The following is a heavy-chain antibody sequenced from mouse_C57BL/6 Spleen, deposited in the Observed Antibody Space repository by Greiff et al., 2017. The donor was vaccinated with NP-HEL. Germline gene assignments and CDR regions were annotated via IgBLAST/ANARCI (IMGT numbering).Heavy chain of an antibody. CDR2: ISDCGSYT. V-gene: IGHV5-4*03. Sequence: DVMLVESGGGLVKPGGSLKLSCAASGFTFSSYAMSWVRQTPDKRLEWVATISDCGSYTYYPDHVKGRFTIARDNAKNNLYLQLSHLKSEDTAMYYWARGGRYSNAYFDYWGQGTTLTVSS. J-gene: IGHJ2*01. CDR3: ARGGRYSNAYFDY. D-gene: IGHD2-5*01. CDR1: GFTFSSYA.